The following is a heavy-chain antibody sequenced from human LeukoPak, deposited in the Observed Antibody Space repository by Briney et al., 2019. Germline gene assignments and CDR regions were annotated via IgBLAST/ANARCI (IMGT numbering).Heavy chain of an antibody. CDR3: ARAVTSTEGY. Sequence: GGSLRLSCAASGFTFSTYWMTWVRQAPGKGLEWVAGINEYGSKKSYVDSVKGRFTISRDNAQKSLYLEMNSLRAEDTAVYYCARAVTSTEGYWGQGTLVTASS. J-gene: IGHJ4*02. CDR1: GFTFSTYW. V-gene: IGHV3-7*03. CDR2: INEYGSKK.